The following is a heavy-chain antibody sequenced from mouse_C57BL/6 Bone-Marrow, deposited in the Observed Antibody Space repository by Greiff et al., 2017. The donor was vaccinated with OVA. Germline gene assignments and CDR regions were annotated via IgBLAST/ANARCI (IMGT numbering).Heavy chain of an antibody. D-gene: IGHD1-2*01. Sequence: LVESGAELARPGASVKLSCKASGYTFTSYGISWVKQRTGQGLEWIGEIYPRSGNTYYNEKFKGKATLTADKSSSTAYMELRSLTSEDSAVYFCARLGTTARYWYFDVWGTGTTVTVSS. J-gene: IGHJ1*03. CDR1: GYTFTSYG. V-gene: IGHV1-81*01. CDR3: ARLGTTARYWYFDV. CDR2: IYPRSGNT.